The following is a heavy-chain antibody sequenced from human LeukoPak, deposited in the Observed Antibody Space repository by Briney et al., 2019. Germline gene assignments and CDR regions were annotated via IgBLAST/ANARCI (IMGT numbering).Heavy chain of an antibody. V-gene: IGHV3-21*04. CDR3: TKDLILPAYQPSDY. Sequence: GGSLRLSCAASGFTFTSYSMNWVRQAPGKGLEWVSSISYSSSYIYYADSVKGRFTISRDNAKNSLYLQMNSLRAEDTAVYYCTKDLILPAYQPSDYWGPGTLVTVSS. D-gene: IGHD3-9*01. CDR2: ISYSSSYI. J-gene: IGHJ4*02. CDR1: GFTFTSYS.